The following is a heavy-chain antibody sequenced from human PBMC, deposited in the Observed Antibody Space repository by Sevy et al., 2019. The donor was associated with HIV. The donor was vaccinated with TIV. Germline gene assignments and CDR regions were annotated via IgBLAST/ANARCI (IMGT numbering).Heavy chain of an antibody. Sequence: GGSLRLSCAASGFTFSSYGMHWVRQAPGKGLEWVAVISYDGSNKYYANSVKGRFTISRDNSKNTLYLQMNSLRAEDTAVYYCAKDRSGYYDYWGQGTLVTVSS. J-gene: IGHJ4*02. CDR2: ISYDGSNK. CDR3: AKDRSGYYDY. D-gene: IGHD3-22*01. V-gene: IGHV3-30*18. CDR1: GFTFSSYG.